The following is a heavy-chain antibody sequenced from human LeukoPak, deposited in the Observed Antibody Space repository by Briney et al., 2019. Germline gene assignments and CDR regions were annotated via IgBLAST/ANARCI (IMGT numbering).Heavy chain of an antibody. V-gene: IGHV3-23*01. D-gene: IGHD3-10*01. CDR2: ISGSGGST. J-gene: IGHJ4*02. Sequence: PGGSLRLSCAASGFTFSSYAMSWVRQAPGKGLEWVSAISGSGGSTYYADSVKGRFTISRDNSKNTPYLQMNSLRAEDTAVYYCAKGGPYYGSGSYDYWGQGTLVTVSS. CDR3: AKGGPYYGSGSYDY. CDR1: GFTFSSYA.